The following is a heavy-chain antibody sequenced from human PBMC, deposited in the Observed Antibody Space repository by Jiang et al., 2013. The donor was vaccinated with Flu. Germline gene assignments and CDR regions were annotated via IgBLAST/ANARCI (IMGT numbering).Heavy chain of an antibody. CDR2: MNPNSGNT. V-gene: IGHV1-8*01. CDR1: GYTFISYD. CDR3: ARTRYSSSHHWFDP. Sequence: SGAEVKKPGASVKVSCKASGYTFISYDINWVRQATGQGLEWMGWMNPNSGNTGYEQKFQGRVTMTRNTSISTVYMELSSLTSDDTAVYYCARTRYSSSHHWFDPWGQGTLVTVSS. D-gene: IGHD6-13*01. J-gene: IGHJ5*02.